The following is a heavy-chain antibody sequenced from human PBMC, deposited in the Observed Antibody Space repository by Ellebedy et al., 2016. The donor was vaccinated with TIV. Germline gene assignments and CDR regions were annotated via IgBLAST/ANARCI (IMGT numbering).Heavy chain of an antibody. Sequence: LSLTCAASGFTFSDYWMNRVRQAPGKGLEWVANIKPGGNEKFYVGSVVGRFTISRDNANNSLYLQMDSLRAEDTAVYYCATDEGNYWGQGTLVTVSS. CDR1: GFTFSDYW. J-gene: IGHJ4*02. CDR2: IKPGGNEK. V-gene: IGHV3-7*03. D-gene: IGHD3-10*01. CDR3: ATDEGNY.